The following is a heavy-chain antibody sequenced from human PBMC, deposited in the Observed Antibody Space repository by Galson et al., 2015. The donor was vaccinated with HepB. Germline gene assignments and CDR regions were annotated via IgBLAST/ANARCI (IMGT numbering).Heavy chain of an antibody. CDR3: ARGTAGTPYYYYYGMDV. CDR2: INPSGGST. J-gene: IGHJ6*02. V-gene: IGHV1-46*03. CDR1: GGTFTSYY. Sequence: SVKVSCKASGGTFTSYYMHWVRQAPGQGLEWMGIINPSGGSTSYAQKFQGRVTMTRDTSTSTVYMELSSLRSEDTAVYYCARGTAGTPYYYYYGMDVWGQGTTVTVSS. D-gene: IGHD6-13*01.